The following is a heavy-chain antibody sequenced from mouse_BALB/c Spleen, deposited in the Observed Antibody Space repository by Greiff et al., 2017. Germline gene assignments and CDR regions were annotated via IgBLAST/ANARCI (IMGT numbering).Heavy chain of an antibody. CDR3: SRGRNAQIRYFDY. Sequence: VQLQQSGPQLVRPGASVKISCKASGYSFTSYWMHWVKQRPGQGLEWIGMIDPSDSETRLNQKFKDKATLTVDKSSSTAYMQLSSPTSEDSAVYYCSRGRNAQIRYFDYWGQGTTLTVSS. CDR2: IDPSDSET. V-gene: IGHV1S126*01. J-gene: IGHJ2*01. CDR1: GYSFTSYW.